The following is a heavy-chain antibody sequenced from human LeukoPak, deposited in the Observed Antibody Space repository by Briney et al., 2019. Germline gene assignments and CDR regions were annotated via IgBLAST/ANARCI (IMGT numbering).Heavy chain of an antibody. D-gene: IGHD3-22*01. CDR1: GFIFNNYG. CDR2: ISNDGGGT. V-gene: IGHV3-23*01. CDR3: AKGSSGYFFDL. J-gene: IGHJ4*02. Sequence: LGGSLRLSCAASGFIFNNYGLVWVRQAPGKGLEWVSAISNDGGGTTYADFVKGRFSVSRDSSKNTLFLQMNSLRAEDTALYYCAKGSSGYFFDLWGQGTLVTVSS.